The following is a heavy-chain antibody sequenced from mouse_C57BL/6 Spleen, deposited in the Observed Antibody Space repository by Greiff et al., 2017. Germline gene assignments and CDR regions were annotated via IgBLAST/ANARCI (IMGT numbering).Heavy chain of an antibody. CDR2: IDPNSGGT. Sequence: QVQLKQPGAELVKPGASVKLSCKASGYTFTSYWMHWVKQRPGRGLEWIGRIDPNSGGTKYNEKFKSKATLTVDKPASTAYMQLSSLTSEDSAVYYCAREGIYYDYDGRFAYWGQGTLVTVSA. J-gene: IGHJ3*01. CDR3: AREGIYYDYDGRFAY. D-gene: IGHD2-4*01. V-gene: IGHV1-72*01. CDR1: GYTFTSYW.